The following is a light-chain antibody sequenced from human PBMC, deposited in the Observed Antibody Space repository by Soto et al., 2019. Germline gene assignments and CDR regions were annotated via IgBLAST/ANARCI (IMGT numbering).Light chain of an antibody. CDR2: EVS. CDR3: SSCTSSIVV. V-gene: IGLV2-14*01. J-gene: IGLJ2*01. CDR1: SSDVGGYNY. Sequence: QSALTQPASVSSSPGQSITISCTGTSSDVGGYNYVSWYQQHPGKAPKLMIYEVSDRPSGVSNRFSGSKSGNTASLTISGLQAEDEVHYYCSSCTSSIVVFGGGTKLTVL.